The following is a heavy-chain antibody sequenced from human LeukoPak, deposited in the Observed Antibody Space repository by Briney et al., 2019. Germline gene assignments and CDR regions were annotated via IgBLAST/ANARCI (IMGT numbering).Heavy chain of an antibody. J-gene: IGHJ4*02. CDR2: ISAYNGNT. D-gene: IGHD2-15*01. CDR1: RYTLTSYG. V-gene: IGHV1-18*04. Sequence: ASEKVSCKAPRYTLTSYGIRRVRQAPGHRLERMGWISAYNGNTKYAQKLQGRVTMTTDTSTSTAYMELRSLRSDDTAVYYCAREKPRGIRGGYGMYYFAYWGQGSLVTVSS. CDR3: AREKPRGIRGGYGMYYFAY.